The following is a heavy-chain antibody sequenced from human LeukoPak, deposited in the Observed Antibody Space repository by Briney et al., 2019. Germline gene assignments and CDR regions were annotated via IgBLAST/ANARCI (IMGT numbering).Heavy chain of an antibody. CDR2: IYTSGST. CDR1: GGSISSYF. CDR3: ARWEVSLNAFEM. Sequence: SETLSLTCTVSGGSISSYFWSWIRQPAGKGLEWIGRIYTSGSTNYNPSLKSRVTTSVDTSKNQFSLSLSSVTAADTAVYYCARWEVSLNAFEMWGQGTMVTVSS. J-gene: IGHJ3*02. D-gene: IGHD3-10*01. V-gene: IGHV4-4*07.